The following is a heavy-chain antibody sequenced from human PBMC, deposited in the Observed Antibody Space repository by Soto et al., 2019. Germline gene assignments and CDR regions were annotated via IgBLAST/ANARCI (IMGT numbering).Heavy chain of an antibody. V-gene: IGHV3-23*01. D-gene: IGHD2-21*01. J-gene: IGHJ4*02. CDR1: GFTFSNYD. Sequence: EVQLLESGGDLVQPGGSLRLSCAASGFTFSNYDMSWVRQAPGKGLEWVSSVSSGGSSTYYADSVKGRFTISRDNSTNSPYLQKSSLGAADTHVNHCARRDCGSGRNCEFGAPAFAYWGQGTLVTVTS. CDR3: ARRDCGSGRNCEFGAPAFAY. CDR2: VSSGGSST.